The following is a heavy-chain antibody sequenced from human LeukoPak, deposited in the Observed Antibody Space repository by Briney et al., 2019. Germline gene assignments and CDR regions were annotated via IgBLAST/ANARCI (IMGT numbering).Heavy chain of an antibody. CDR1: GFTFSGFA. V-gene: IGHV3-23*01. D-gene: IGHD2-15*01. CDR3: AKSHSVAQRGYFDY. Sequence: SGGSLRLSCAASGFTFSGFAMTWVRQAPGKGLEWVPTISDSGGSTYYADSVKGRFTISRDNSKDTLYVQLNNLRAEDAAVYYCAKSHSVAQRGYFDYWGQGTLVTVSS. CDR2: ISDSGGST. J-gene: IGHJ4*02.